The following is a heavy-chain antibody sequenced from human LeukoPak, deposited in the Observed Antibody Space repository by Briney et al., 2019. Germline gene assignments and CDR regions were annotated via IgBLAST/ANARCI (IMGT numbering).Heavy chain of an antibody. CDR2: IKYDGSAT. CDR1: GFSISGYW. V-gene: IGHV3-74*03. J-gene: IGHJ5*02. CDR3: TRSDWFDP. Sequence: GVTLRLSCAASGFSISGYWMHWVRQAPGKGLVWVSRIKYDGSATMYADSVKGRFTVSRDNAKNTLYLQMNSLRVEDTGVYYCTRSDWFDPWGQGTLVTDPS.